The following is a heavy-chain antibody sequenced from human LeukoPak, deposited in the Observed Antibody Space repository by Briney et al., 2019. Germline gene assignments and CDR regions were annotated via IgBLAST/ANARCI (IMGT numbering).Heavy chain of an antibody. CDR1: GFTFSSYG. CDR2: ISSSGSTI. V-gene: IGHV3-48*03. J-gene: IGHJ6*04. D-gene: IGHD3-10*02. Sequence: GGSLRLSCATSGFTFSSYGMNWVRQAPGKGLEWVSYISSSGSTIYYADSVKGRFTISRDNAKNSLYLQMNSLRAEDTAVYYCAELGITMIGGVWGKGATVTISS. CDR3: AELGITMIGGV.